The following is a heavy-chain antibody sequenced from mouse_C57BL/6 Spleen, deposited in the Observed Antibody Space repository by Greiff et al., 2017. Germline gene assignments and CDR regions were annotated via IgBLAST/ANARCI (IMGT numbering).Heavy chain of an antibody. CDR1: GFTFSDYG. CDR3: ARSRLYYAMDY. Sequence: EVQGVESGGGLVKPGGSLKLSCAASGFTFSDYGMHWVRQAPEKGLEWVAYISSGSSTIYYADTVKGRVTISRDNAKNTLFLQMTSLRSEDTAMYYCARSRLYYAMDYWGQGTSVTVSS. J-gene: IGHJ4*01. CDR2: ISSGSSTI. V-gene: IGHV5-17*01.